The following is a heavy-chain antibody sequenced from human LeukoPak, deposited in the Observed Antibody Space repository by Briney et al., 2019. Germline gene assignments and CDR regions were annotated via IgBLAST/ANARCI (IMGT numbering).Heavy chain of an antibody. CDR2: IIPILNTA. Sequence: SVKVSCKASGYTFTSYDINWVRQAPGQGLEWMGRIIPILNTANSAEKFQGRVTITADKFTNTAYMELSSLRSEDTAIYYCARAHSGYDVKYFAYWGQGTLVTVSS. V-gene: IGHV1-69*04. D-gene: IGHD5-12*01. CDR1: GYTFTSYD. CDR3: ARAHSGYDVKYFAY. J-gene: IGHJ4*02.